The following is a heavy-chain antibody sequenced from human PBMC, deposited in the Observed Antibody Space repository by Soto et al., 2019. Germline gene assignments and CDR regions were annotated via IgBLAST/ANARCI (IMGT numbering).Heavy chain of an antibody. J-gene: IGHJ5*02. V-gene: IGHV4-59*01. CDR3: AKDSGYNYGYFRWFDP. CDR2: IFYSGST. D-gene: IGHD5-18*01. Sequence: SQTLSLTCTVSGGSIRNFYWSWIRQNPGRGLEWIGHIFYSGSTNYNPALKSRVTISVDTSKSQFSLKLSSVTAADTAVYYCAKDSGYNYGYFRWFDPWGQGTLVTVSS. CDR1: GGSIRNFY.